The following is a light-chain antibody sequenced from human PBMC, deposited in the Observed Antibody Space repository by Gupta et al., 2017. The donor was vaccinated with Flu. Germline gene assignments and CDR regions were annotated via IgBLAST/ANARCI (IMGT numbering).Light chain of an antibody. CDR3: GSYAGSNTGV. Sequence: QSALTQPRSVSGSPGQPVTISCPGTRRVGGGYKYVSWDQQHPGKAPKLMIYDVSKRPSGAPDRFSGSKSGNTASLTISGLQAGDEADYYCGSYAGSNTGVFGGGTKLTVL. CDR2: DVS. V-gene: IGLV2-11*01. CDR1: RRVGGGYKY. J-gene: IGLJ2*01.